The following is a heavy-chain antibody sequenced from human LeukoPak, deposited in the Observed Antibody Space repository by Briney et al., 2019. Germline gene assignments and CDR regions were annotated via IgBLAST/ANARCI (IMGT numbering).Heavy chain of an antibody. Sequence: ASVKVSCKASGYTFTKYAMNWVRQAPGQGLEWMGWINTHTGNPTYAQSFTGRYVFSLDTSVSTAYLQISSLKAEDTAVYYCARGGELLLWFGELSDFDYWGQGTLVTVSS. CDR3: ARGGELLLWFGELSDFDY. J-gene: IGHJ4*02. V-gene: IGHV7-4-1*02. CDR2: INTHTGNP. CDR1: GYTFTKYA. D-gene: IGHD3-10*01.